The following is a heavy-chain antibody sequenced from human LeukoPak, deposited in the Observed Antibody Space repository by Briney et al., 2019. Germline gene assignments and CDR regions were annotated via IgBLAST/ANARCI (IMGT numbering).Heavy chain of an antibody. CDR1: GFTFSSYA. CDR2: ISSSSSYI. CDR3: ARDYYYETGSYAFDI. V-gene: IGHV3-21*01. J-gene: IGHJ3*02. D-gene: IGHD3-22*01. Sequence: GGSLRLSCAASGFTFSSYAMSWVRQAPGKGLEWVSSISSSSSYIYYADSVKGRFTISRDNAKNSLYLQMNSLRAEDTAVYYCARDYYYETGSYAFDIWGQGTMVTVSS.